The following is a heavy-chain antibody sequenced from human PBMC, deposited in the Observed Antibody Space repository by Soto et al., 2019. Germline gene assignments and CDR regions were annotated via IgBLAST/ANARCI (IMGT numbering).Heavy chain of an antibody. CDR2: ISGSGGST. D-gene: IGHD6-19*01. V-gene: IGHV3-23*01. Sequence: EVQLLESGGGLVQPGWSLRLSCAASGFTFSSYAMCWVRQAPGKGLEWFSGISGSGGSTYYADSVKGRFTISRDNSKNTLYLQMNSLRAEDTAVYYCARRTSGWYLDYWGQGTLVTVSS. CDR3: ARRTSGWYLDY. CDR1: GFTFSSYA. J-gene: IGHJ4*02.